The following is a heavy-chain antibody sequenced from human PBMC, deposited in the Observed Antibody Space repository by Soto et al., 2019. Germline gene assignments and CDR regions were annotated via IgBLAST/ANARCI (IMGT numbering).Heavy chain of an antibody. CDR2: IYYSGST. J-gene: IGHJ4*02. V-gene: IGHV4-59*01. CDR3: ARGKIGAAPFDY. D-gene: IGHD6-13*01. Sequence: QVQLQESGPGLVKPSETLSLTCTVSGGPISGYYWSWIRLPPGKGLEWFGYIYYSGSTSYNSSLKRRVTISVDTSKSQFALKLSSVTAADTAVYYCARGKIGAAPFDYWGQGTLVTVSP. CDR1: GGPISGYY.